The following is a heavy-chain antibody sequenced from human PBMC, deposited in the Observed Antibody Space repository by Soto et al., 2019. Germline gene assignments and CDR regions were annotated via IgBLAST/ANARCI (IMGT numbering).Heavy chain of an antibody. CDR2: ITPYNGNT. CDR3: ARDRRDFTQYFDY. CDR1: GYTFPTYG. J-gene: IGHJ4*02. D-gene: IGHD2-21*02. Sequence: ASVKVSCKASGYTFPTYGISWVRQAPGQGLEWMGWITPYNGNTKYAQKFQGRVTMTTDTSTSTAYMELGTLRSDDTAVYYCARDRRDFTQYFDYWGQGTLVTVS. V-gene: IGHV1-18*04.